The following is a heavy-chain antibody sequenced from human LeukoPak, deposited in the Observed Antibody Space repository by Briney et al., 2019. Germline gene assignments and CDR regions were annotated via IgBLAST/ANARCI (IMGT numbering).Heavy chain of an antibody. V-gene: IGHV1-8*01. D-gene: IGHD2-2*01. CDR3: ARWPGYCSSTSCYGYYYGMDV. CDR1: GYTFTSYD. CDR2: MNPNSGNT. Sequence: GASVKVSCKASGYTFTSYDINWVRQATGQGLEWMGWMNPNSGNTGYAQKFQGRVTMTRNTSKSTAYMELSSLRSEDTAVYYCARWPGYCSSTSCYGYYYGMDVWGQGTTVTVSS. J-gene: IGHJ6*02.